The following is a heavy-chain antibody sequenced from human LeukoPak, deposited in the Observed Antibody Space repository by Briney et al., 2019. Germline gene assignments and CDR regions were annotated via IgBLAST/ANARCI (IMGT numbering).Heavy chain of an antibody. CDR3: ARDLLAMIPSFSAEY. CDR2: ISANNGNT. Sequence: ASVKVSCKASGYTFTSYGISWVRQAPGQELEWMGWISANNGNTIYARKLQGRVTMTTDTSTSTAYMELRSLRSDDTAVYYCARDLLAMIPSFSAEYWGQGTLVTVSS. CDR1: GYTFTSYG. J-gene: IGHJ4*02. D-gene: IGHD5-12*01. V-gene: IGHV1-18*01.